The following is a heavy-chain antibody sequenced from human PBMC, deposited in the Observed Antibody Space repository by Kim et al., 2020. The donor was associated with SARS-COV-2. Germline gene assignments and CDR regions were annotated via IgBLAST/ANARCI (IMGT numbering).Heavy chain of an antibody. V-gene: IGHV5-51*01. D-gene: IGHD1-1*01. J-gene: IGHJ4*02. CDR3: ARQQAWNAFRLDF. CDR1: GYIFTTHW. Sequence: GESLKISCQGSGYIFTTHWIAWVRQMPGKGLEWMGIVHPSDSNVKYSPSFQGQVTFSADKSINAAFLQWRSLKASDTATYYCARQQAWNAFRLDFWGQGT. CDR2: VHPSDSNV.